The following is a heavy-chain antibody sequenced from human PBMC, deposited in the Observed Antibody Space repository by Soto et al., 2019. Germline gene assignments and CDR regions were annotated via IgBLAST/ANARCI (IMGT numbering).Heavy chain of an antibody. D-gene: IGHD3-9*01. V-gene: IGHV1-2*02. J-gene: IGHJ4*02. CDR2: INPNSGGT. CDR1: GYTFTGYC. CDR3: ARYYDILTGSFDY. Sequence: ASVKVSCKASGYTFTGYCMHWVRQAPGQGLEWMGWINPNSGGTNYAQKFQGRVTMTRDTSISTAYMELSRLRSDDTAVYYCARYYDILTGSFDYCGQGTLVTVSS.